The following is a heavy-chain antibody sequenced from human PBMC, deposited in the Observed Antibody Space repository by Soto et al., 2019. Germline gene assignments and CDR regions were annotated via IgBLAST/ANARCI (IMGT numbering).Heavy chain of an antibody. Sequence: PGGSLRLSCTVAGLTFSSNTMHWVRQAPGKGLGWVAIIPYDGSSKYYADSVKGRFTISRDNSKNTLYLQMNSLRAEDTAMYYCARDILDGEDYWGQGTLVTVSS. CDR1: GLTFSSNT. V-gene: IGHV3-30-3*01. J-gene: IGHJ4*02. CDR3: ARDILDGEDY. D-gene: IGHD3-10*01. CDR2: IPYDGSSK.